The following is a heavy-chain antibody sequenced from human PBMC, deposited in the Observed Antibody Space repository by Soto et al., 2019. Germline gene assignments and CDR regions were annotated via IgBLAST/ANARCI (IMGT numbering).Heavy chain of an antibody. CDR3: ARDRAVTKAWYYYGMDV. Sequence: GGSLRLSCAASGFTFSSYSMNWVRQAPGRGLEWVSSISSSSSYIYYADSVKGRFTISRDNAKNSLYLQMNSLRAEDTAVYYCARDRAVTKAWYYYGMDVWGQGTTVTVSS. CDR2: ISSSSSYI. J-gene: IGHJ6*02. V-gene: IGHV3-21*01. D-gene: IGHD4-17*01. CDR1: GFTFSSYS.